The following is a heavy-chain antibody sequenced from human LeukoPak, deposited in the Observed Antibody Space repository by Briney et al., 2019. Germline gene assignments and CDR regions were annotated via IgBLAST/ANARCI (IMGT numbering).Heavy chain of an antibody. Sequence: SETLSLTCTVSGGSISIASYYWGWIRQPPGKGLEWLGNIYYTGTPHYNPSLKSRVTISVDTSKGQFSLKVTSVTAADTAVYFCARHDCTGSSCYSDYWGHEALVIVSS. D-gene: IGHD2-2*01. J-gene: IGHJ4*01. CDR2: IYYTGTP. CDR1: GGSISIASYY. CDR3: ARHDCTGSSCYSDY. V-gene: IGHV4-39*01.